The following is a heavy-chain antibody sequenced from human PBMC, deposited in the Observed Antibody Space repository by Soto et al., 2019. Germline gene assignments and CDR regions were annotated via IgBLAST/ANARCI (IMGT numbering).Heavy chain of an antibody. CDR3: ARHSYDFWSGYYFDY. V-gene: IGHV3-53*01. CDR1: GFTVSSNY. J-gene: IGHJ4*02. Sequence: EVQLVESGGGLIQPGGSLRLSCAASGFTVSSNYMSWVRQAPGKGLEWVSVIYSGGSTYYADSVKGRFTISRDNSKNTLNLQMNTLRTENTAVYYCARHSYDFWSGYYFDYWGQGTLVTGCS. D-gene: IGHD3-3*01. CDR2: IYSGGST.